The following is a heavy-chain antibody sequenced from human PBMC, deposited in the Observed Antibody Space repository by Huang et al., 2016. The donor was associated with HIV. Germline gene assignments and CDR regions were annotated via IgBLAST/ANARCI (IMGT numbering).Heavy chain of an antibody. Sequence: QVQLVQSGAEVKKPGASVKVSCKASGYTFSSFGISWVRKAPGQGLEWVGWISVYNGKTKFAQKFQGRLTMTTDTSTSTAYMELRSLRSDDTAVYYCARGGGIQLWLLGYYYMDVWGNGTTVTVSS. CDR1: GYTFSSFG. CDR2: ISVYNGKT. V-gene: IGHV1-18*01. J-gene: IGHJ6*03. D-gene: IGHD5-18*01. CDR3: ARGGGIQLWLLGYYYMDV.